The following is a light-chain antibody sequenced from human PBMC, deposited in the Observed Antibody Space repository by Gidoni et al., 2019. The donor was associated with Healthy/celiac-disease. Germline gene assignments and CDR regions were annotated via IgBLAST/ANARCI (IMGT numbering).Light chain of an antibody. CDR2: WAS. V-gene: IGKV4-1*01. J-gene: IGKJ2*03. CDR3: QQYYSTPQS. Sequence: DIVMTQSPDSLAVSLGERATINCKSSQSVLYSPNNKNYLAWYQQKPGQPPKLLIYWASTRESGVPDRFSGSGSGTDFTLTISSLQAEDVAVYYCQQYYSTPQSFGQGTKLEIK. CDR1: QSVLYSPNNKNY.